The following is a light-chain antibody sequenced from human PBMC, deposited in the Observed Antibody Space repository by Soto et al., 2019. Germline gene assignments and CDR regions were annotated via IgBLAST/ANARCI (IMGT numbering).Light chain of an antibody. CDR2: DVS. J-gene: IGLJ3*02. CDR1: SSDVGGYKY. V-gene: IGLV2-11*01. Sequence: QSALTQPRSVSGSPGQPVTISCTGTSSDVGGYKYVSWYQRHPGAAPKLIIYDVSERPSGVPDRFSGSKSGNTASLTISGLQAEDEAESFCCSFVGSPSVVFGGGTKLTVL. CDR3: CSFVGSPSVV.